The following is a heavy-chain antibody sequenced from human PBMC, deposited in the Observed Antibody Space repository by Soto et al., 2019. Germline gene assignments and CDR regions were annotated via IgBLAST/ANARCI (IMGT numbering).Heavy chain of an antibody. CDR2: TYYRSKWYN. D-gene: IGHD6-13*01. J-gene: IGHJ5*02. V-gene: IGHV6-1*01. Sequence: SQTLSLTCAIFGDSVSSNNAAWNWIRQSPSRGLEWLGRTYYRSKWYNDYAVSVKSRITINPDTSKNQFSLQLNSVTPEDTAVYYCARDRGLAAAGRGNWFDPWGQGTLVTVSS. CDR1: GDSVSSNNAA. CDR3: ARDRGLAAAGRGNWFDP.